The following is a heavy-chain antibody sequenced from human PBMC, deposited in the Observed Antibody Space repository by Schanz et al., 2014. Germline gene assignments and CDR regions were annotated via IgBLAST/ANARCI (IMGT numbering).Heavy chain of an antibody. V-gene: IGHV3-48*01. D-gene: IGHD3-10*01. CDR2: VSRSTPDI. J-gene: IGHJ4*02. CDR3: VSSGSYSSYAF. CDR1: GFTFENYA. Sequence: EVQLVESGGGLVQPGGSLRLSCAAYGFTFENYALTWVRQVPGKGLEWVSYVSRSTPDIYYADSVKGRFTISRDNAKNSLYLQMNSLRAEDTAVYHCVSSGSYSSYAFWGQGTLVTVSS.